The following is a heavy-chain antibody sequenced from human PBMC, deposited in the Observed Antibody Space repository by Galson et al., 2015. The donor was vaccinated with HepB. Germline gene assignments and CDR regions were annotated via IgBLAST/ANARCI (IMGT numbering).Heavy chain of an antibody. CDR2: FSSSGGST. V-gene: IGHV3-23*01. Sequence: SLRLSCAASGFTFSSHAMSWVRQAPGKGLEWVSAFSSSGGSTYYADSVKGRFTISRDNSKSTLYLQMNSLRAEDTAVYYCAKAGSRSYFHYWYFDLWGRGTLVTVSS. D-gene: IGHD3-10*01. J-gene: IGHJ2*01. CDR1: GFTFSSHA. CDR3: AKAGSRSYFHYWYFDL.